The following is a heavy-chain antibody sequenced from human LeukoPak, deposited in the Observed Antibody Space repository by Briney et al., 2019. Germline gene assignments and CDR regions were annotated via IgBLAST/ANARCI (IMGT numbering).Heavy chain of an antibody. D-gene: IGHD3-10*01. Sequence: GASVKVSCKASGYTFTDYYVHWMRQAPGQGLEWMGWIYPDTGGTDSAQKFQGRVTMTRDTSTTTVFMELSRLRSDDTAVYFCARLGYRGNYFDFWGRGTPVTVS. J-gene: IGHJ4*02. CDR3: ARLGYRGNYFDF. V-gene: IGHV1-2*02. CDR1: GYTFTDYY. CDR2: IYPDTGGT.